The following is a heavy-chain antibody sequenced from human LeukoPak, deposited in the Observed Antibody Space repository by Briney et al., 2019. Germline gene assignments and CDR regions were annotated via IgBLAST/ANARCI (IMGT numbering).Heavy chain of an antibody. Sequence: SVKVSCKASGGTFSSYAISWVRQAPGQGLEWMGRIIPIFGTANYAQKFQGRVTITTDESTSTAYMELSSLRSEDTAVYYCARQDNVVVPAARANYYYYDMDVWGKGTTVTVSS. V-gene: IGHV1-69*05. CDR1: GGTFSSYA. CDR3: ARQDNVVVPAARANYYYYDMDV. CDR2: IIPIFGTA. J-gene: IGHJ6*03. D-gene: IGHD2-2*01.